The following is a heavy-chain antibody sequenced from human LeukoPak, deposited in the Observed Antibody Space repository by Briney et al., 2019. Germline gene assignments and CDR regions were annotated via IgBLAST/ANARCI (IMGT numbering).Heavy chain of an antibody. D-gene: IGHD6-13*01. CDR3: ARDPYEFRQQLVLWFDP. J-gene: IGHJ5*02. Sequence: PSETLSLTCTVSGYSISSGYYWGWIRQPPGKGLEWIGSIYHSGSTYYNPSLKSRVTISVDTSKNQFSLKLSSVTAADTAVYYCARDPYEFRQQLVLWFDPLGPGNPGHRLL. CDR2: IYHSGST. CDR1: GYSISSGYY. V-gene: IGHV4-38-2*02.